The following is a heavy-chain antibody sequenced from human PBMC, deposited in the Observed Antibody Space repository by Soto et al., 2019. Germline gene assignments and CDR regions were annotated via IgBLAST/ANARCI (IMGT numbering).Heavy chain of an antibody. CDR2: ISAYNGNT. CDR1: GYTFTNYA. CDR3: ARHDSSGYYYYFDY. J-gene: IGHJ4*02. Sequence: GASVKVSCKASGYTFTNYAISWVRQAPGQGLEWMGWISAYNGNTNYAQKLQGRVTMTTDTSTSTAYRELRSLRSDDTAVYYCARHDSSGYYYYFDYWGQGTLVTVAS. V-gene: IGHV1-18*01. D-gene: IGHD3-22*01.